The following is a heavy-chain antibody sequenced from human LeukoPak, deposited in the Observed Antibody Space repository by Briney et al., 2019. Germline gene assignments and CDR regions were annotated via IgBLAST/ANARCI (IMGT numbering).Heavy chain of an antibody. CDR3: AKGPGAGDAFDI. CDR1: GFTFSSYG. Sequence: SGGSLRLSCAASGFTFSSYGMHWVRQAPGKGLEWVAITSYDGSNKYHADSVKGRFTISRDNAKNTLYLQMNSLRAEDTAVYYCAKGPGAGDAFDIWGQGTMVTVSS. CDR2: TSYDGSNK. V-gene: IGHV3-30*18. J-gene: IGHJ3*02. D-gene: IGHD6-19*01.